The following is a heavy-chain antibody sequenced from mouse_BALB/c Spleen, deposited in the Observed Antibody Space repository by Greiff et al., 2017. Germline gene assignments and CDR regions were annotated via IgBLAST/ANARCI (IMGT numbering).Heavy chain of an antibody. CDR1: GFTFSSYT. CDR2: ISNGGGST. CDR3: ERLRYYGSSRPSWFAY. Sequence: EVKLMESGGGLVQPGGSLKLSCAASGFTFSSYTMSWVRQTPEKRLEWVAYISNGGGSTYYPDTVKGRFTISRDNAKNTLYLQMSSLKSEDTAMYYCERLRYYGSSRPSWFAYWGQGTLVTVSA. D-gene: IGHD1-1*01. J-gene: IGHJ3*01. V-gene: IGHV5-12-2*01.